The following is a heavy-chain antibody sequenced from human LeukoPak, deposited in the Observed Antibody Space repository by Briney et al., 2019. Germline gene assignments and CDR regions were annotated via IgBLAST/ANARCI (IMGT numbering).Heavy chain of an antibody. J-gene: IGHJ3*02. D-gene: IGHD3-10*01. CDR1: GFTLRSYS. V-gene: IGHV3-21*01. Sequence: AGGSLRLSCAASGFTLRSYSMNWVRQAPGKGLHWVSSISSSSTYIYYADSVKGRFTISRDNAKNSLYLQMNSLRAEDTAVYYCAGPYGSGGAFDIWGQGTMVTVSS. CDR2: ISSSSTYI. CDR3: AGPYGSGGAFDI.